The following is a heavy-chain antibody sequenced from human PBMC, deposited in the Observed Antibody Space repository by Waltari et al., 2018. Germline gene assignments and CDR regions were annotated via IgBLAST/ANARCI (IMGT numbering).Heavy chain of an antibody. CDR3: ARALGDGWYGGNDYYFDY. J-gene: IGHJ4*02. V-gene: IGHV3-53*01. CDR2: IYSGGST. Sequence: EVQLVESGGGLIQPGGSLRLSCAASGFTVSSTYMSWVRQAPGKGLEWVSVIYSGGSTYYADSVKGRFTISRDNSKNTLYLQMNSLRAEDTAVYYCARALGDGWYGGNDYYFDYWGQGTLVTVSS. CDR1: GFTVSSTY. D-gene: IGHD6-19*01.